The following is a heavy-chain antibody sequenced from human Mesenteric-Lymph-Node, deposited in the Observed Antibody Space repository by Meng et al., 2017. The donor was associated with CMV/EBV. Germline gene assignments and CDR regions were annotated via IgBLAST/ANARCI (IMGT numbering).Heavy chain of an antibody. J-gene: IGHJ6*02. D-gene: IGHD3-3*01. V-gene: IGHV3-9*01. Sequence: GGSLRLSCAASGFTFDDYGMHWVRQAPGKGLEWVSGISWNSVSTGYADSVKGRFTISRDDAKNTLYLQMNSLRAEDTAVYYCARDSPLPYYDFWSGQNYYYYYGMDVWGQGTTVTVSS. CDR1: GFTFDDYG. CDR2: ISWNSVST. CDR3: ARDSPLPYYDFWSGQNYYYYYGMDV.